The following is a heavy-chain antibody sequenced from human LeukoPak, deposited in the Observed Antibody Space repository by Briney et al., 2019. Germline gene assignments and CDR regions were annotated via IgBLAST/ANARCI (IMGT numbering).Heavy chain of an antibody. Sequence: GGSLRLSCAASGFPFSSYWMSWVRQAPGKGLEWVTNIKQDGSDKYYVDSVKGRFTISRDNAKNSLYLQVNSLRADDTAVYYCARLTGTTGFDYWGQGTLVTVSS. V-gene: IGHV3-7*01. D-gene: IGHD1-1*01. CDR2: IKQDGSDK. CDR3: ARLTGTTGFDY. CDR1: GFPFSSYW. J-gene: IGHJ4*02.